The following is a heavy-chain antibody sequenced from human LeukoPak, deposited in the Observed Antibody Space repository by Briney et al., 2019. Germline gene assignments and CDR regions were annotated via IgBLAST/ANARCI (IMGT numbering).Heavy chain of an antibody. Sequence: GGSLRLSCSASGFPFSRYAMHWVRQAPGKGLEYVSAISDSGGSTYYADSVKGRFTISRDNSKNTLYLQMSSLRAEDTAVYFCVRGYSSGPYGMDVCGQGTTVTVSS. CDR3: VRGYSSGPYGMDV. CDR1: GFPFSRYA. V-gene: IGHV3-64D*09. CDR2: ISDSGGST. J-gene: IGHJ6*02. D-gene: IGHD2-15*01.